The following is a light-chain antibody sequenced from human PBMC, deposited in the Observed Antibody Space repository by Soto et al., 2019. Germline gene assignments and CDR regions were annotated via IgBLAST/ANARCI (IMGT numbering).Light chain of an antibody. Sequence: QLVLTQPPSASGSPGQSVTISCTRTSSDVGGYNYVSWYQQHPGKAPKLIIFEVSKRPSGVPDRFSGSKSGNTASLTVSGLQAEDEADYYCSSYAGSNTVLFGGGTKLTVL. V-gene: IGLV2-8*01. CDR3: SSYAGSNTVL. CDR1: SSDVGGYNY. CDR2: EVS. J-gene: IGLJ2*01.